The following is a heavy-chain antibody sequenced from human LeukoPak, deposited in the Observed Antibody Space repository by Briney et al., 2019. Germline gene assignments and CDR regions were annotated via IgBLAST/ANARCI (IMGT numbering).Heavy chain of an antibody. V-gene: IGHV3-7*01. J-gene: IGHJ6*03. CDR2: IKEDGSEK. CDR3: ARVTTIFGVLKYYYYMDV. CDR1: GFTFSSYE. Sequence: GGSLRLSCAASGFTFSSYEMNWVRQAPGKGLEWVANIKEDGSEKYYVDSVKGRLTISRDNAKNSLYLQMNSLRAEDTAVYYCARVTTIFGVLKYYYYMDVWGKGTTVTVSS. D-gene: IGHD3-3*01.